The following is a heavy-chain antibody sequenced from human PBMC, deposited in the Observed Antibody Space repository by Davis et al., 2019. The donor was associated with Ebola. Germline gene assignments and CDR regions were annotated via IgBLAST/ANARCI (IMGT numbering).Heavy chain of an antibody. CDR1: GFTFSSYA. CDR3: ARDLKDYSNYNNWFDP. D-gene: IGHD4-11*01. V-gene: IGHV3-30-3*01. Sequence: GGSLRLSCAASGFTFSSYAMHWVRQAPGKGLEWVAVISYDGSNKYYADSVKGRFTISRDNSKNTLYLQMNSLRAEDTAVYYCARDLKDYSNYNNWFDPWGQGTLVTVSS. CDR2: ISYDGSNK. J-gene: IGHJ5*02.